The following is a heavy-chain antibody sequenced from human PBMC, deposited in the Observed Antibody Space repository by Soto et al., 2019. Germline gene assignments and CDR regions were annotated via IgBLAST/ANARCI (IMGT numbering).Heavy chain of an antibody. Sequence: SETLSLTCTVSGGSIISGDYYWIWIRQPPGKGLEWIGYIYYSGSTYYNPSLKSRVTISVDTSKNQFSLKLSSVTAADTAVYYCARGGSIRGMDVWGQGTTVTVSS. D-gene: IGHD3-16*01. V-gene: IGHV4-30-4*01. CDR3: ARGGSIRGMDV. CDR2: IYYSGST. J-gene: IGHJ6*02. CDR1: GGSIISGDYY.